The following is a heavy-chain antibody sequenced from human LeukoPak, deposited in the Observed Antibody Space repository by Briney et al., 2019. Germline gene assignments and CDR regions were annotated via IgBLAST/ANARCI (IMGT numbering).Heavy chain of an antibody. J-gene: IGHJ4*02. D-gene: IGHD3/OR15-3a*01. CDR3: TAGTGRSDFDY. V-gene: IGHV3-15*01. CDR2: IKRKGDDGTI. Sequence: GWSLRLSCAASGFTFSNAWMSWVRQAPGRGLEWVGRIKRKGDDGTIDYAATVKGRLSISRDDSKNTLYLQMNSLKSEDTAVYYCTAGTGRSDFDYWGQGNLVTVSS. CDR1: GFTFSNAW.